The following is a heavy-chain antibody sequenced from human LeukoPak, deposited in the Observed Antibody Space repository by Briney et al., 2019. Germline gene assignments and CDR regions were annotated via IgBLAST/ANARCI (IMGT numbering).Heavy chain of an antibody. D-gene: IGHD1-7*01. V-gene: IGHV1-2*02. J-gene: IGHJ4*02. CDR1: GYTFTGYY. Sequence: ASVKVSCKASGYTFTGYYMHWVRQAPGQGLEWMGWINPNSGGTNYAQKFQGRVTMTRDTSISTAYMELSRLRSDDTAVYYCARVPEGITGTFFDYWGKGTLVTVSS. CDR3: ARVPEGITGTFFDY. CDR2: INPNSGGT.